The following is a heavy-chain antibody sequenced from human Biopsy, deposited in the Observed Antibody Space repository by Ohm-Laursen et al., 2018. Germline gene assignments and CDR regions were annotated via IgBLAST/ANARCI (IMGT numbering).Heavy chain of an antibody. J-gene: IGHJ4*02. CDR1: GFNLGDYA. CDR3: ARDTGTMVRGVLYQ. Sequence: SLRLSCSASGFNLGDYAMHWVRRVPGKGLEWVSGIKWNSGKIDYADSVKGRFTISRDNAKNSLYLRMNSLRTEDSAFYYCARDTGTMVRGVLYQWGQGTQVTVSS. D-gene: IGHD3-10*01. CDR2: IKWNSGKI. V-gene: IGHV3-9*01.